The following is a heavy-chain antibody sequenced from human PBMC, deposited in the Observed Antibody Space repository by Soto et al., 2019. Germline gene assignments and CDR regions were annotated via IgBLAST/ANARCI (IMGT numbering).Heavy chain of an antibody. J-gene: IGHJ4*02. CDR3: AKNWDTTSSSSSH. V-gene: IGHV3-23*01. CDR2: ISGTGGST. CDR1: GFTFSTYA. D-gene: IGHD6-6*01. Sequence: EVQLLESGGGLVQPGGSLRLSCAASGFTFSTYAMSWVRQAPGKGLEWVSAISGTGGSTYYADSVKGRFTISRDNSKNTLYLQMNSLRAEDTVVYYCAKNWDTTSSSSSHWGQGTLVTVS.